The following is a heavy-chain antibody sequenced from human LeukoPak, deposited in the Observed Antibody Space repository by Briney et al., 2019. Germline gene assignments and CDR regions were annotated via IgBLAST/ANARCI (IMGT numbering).Heavy chain of an antibody. CDR2: ISWSSGHM. J-gene: IGHJ2*01. Sequence: SLRLSCTAAEFKFDDYAMYWVRNGPGQGQEWVAGISWSSGHMEYAESAKGRSTISRDNARNALYLQMDGLRRDDTALYYCVRSVVVVAATPTHFDLWGRGTQVIVSS. D-gene: IGHD2-15*01. CDR1: EFKFDDYA. V-gene: IGHV3-9*01. CDR3: VRSVVVVAATPTHFDL.